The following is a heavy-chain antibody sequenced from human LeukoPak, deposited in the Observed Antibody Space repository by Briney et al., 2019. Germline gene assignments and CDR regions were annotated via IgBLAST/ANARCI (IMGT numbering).Heavy chain of an antibody. V-gene: IGHV2-5*02. J-gene: IGHJ4*02. Sequence: SGPTLVNPTQTLTLTCSFSGFSLTTRPVGVGWLPQPPGKALEWLALIYWDDDKRYNPSLRTRLTVTKDTSKNLVFLTMTNMDPVDTATYYCTHRRGGYNWNHGDFDFWGQGTLVTVSS. CDR3: THRRGGYNWNHGDFDF. CDR2: IYWDDDK. D-gene: IGHD1-14*01. CDR1: GFSLTTRPVG.